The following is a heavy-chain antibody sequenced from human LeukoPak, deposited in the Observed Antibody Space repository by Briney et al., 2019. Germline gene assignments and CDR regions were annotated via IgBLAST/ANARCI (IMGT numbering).Heavy chain of an antibody. Sequence: SETLSLTCTVSGGSISSYYWSWIRQPPGKGLEWIGYISYSGSTNYNPSLKSRVTISVDTSKNQFSLKLSSVTAADTAVYYCARGGLQLRLPSDYWGQGTLVTVSS. J-gene: IGHJ4*02. V-gene: IGHV4-59*08. CDR2: ISYSGST. D-gene: IGHD5-18*01. CDR1: GGSISSYY. CDR3: ARGGLQLRLPSDY.